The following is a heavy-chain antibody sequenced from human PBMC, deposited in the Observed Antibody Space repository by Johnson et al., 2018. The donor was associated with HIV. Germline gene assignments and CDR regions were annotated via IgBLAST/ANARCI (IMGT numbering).Heavy chain of an antibody. V-gene: IGHV3-11*01. CDR2: ISSSGSTI. J-gene: IGHJ3*02. CDR1: GFTFSDYY. CDR3: AKERRGLDAFDI. Sequence: QVQLVESGGGLVKPGGSLRLSCAASGFTFSDYYMSWIRQAPGKGLEWVSYISSSGSTIYYADSVKGRFTISRDNAKNSRYLQMNSMRPEDTALYYCAKERRGLDAFDIWGQGTMVTVSS. D-gene: IGHD5-12*01.